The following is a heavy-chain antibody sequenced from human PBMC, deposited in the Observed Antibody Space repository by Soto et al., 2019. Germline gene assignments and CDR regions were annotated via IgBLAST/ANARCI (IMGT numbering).Heavy chain of an antibody. V-gene: IGHV1-46*03. CDR1: GYTFTSYY. J-gene: IGHJ3*02. D-gene: IGHD4-17*01. CDR3: ARGSPVTTKFWAFDI. CDR2: INPSGGST. Sequence: ASVKVSCKASGYTFTSYYMHWVRQAPGQGLEWMGIINPSGGSTSYAQKFQGRVTMTRDTSTSTVYMELSSLRSEDTAVYYCARGSPVTTKFWAFDIWGQGTMVTVSS.